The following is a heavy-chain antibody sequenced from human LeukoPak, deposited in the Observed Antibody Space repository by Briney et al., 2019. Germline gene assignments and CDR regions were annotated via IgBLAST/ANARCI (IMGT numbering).Heavy chain of an antibody. V-gene: IGHV3-23*01. CDR2: ISGSGGST. CDR1: GFTFSSYA. J-gene: IGHJ4*02. CDR3: AKEGNTRIAAAGFNY. Sequence: GGSLRLSCAASGFTFSSYAMSWVRQAPGKGLEWVSAISGSGGSTYYADSVKGRFTISRDNSKNTLYLQTNCLRAEDTAVYYCAKEGNTRIAAAGFNYWGQGTLVTVSS. D-gene: IGHD6-13*01.